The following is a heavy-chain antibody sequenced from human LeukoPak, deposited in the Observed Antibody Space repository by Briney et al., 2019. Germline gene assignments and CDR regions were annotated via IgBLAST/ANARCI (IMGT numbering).Heavy chain of an antibody. J-gene: IGHJ4*02. CDR2: ISYDGSYK. V-gene: IGHV3-30-3*02. CDR1: GFTFSDYA. Sequence: GGSLRLSCAASGFTFSDYAIHWVRQAPGKGLEWVAVISYDGSYKYYSDSVKGRFTISRDNAKNTLYLQMNSLRAEDTAVYYCAKPGYCSSTSCYAVDHWGQGTLVTVSS. D-gene: IGHD2-2*03. CDR3: AKPGYCSSTSCYAVDH.